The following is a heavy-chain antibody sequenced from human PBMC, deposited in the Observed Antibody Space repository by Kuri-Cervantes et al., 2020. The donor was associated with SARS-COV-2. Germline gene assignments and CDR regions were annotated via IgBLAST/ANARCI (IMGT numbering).Heavy chain of an antibody. J-gene: IGHJ6*02. CDR3: ARSLYGGTSWYYGMDV. CDR2: ISYDGSNK. V-gene: IGHV3-30*03. CDR1: GFTFSSYG. Sequence: GESLKISCAASGFTFSSYGMHWVRQAPGKGLEWVAVISYDGSNKYYAVSVKGRFTISRDNSKNTLYLQMNSLRAEDTAVYYCARSLYGGTSWYYGMDVWGQGTTVTVSS. D-gene: IGHD4-23*01.